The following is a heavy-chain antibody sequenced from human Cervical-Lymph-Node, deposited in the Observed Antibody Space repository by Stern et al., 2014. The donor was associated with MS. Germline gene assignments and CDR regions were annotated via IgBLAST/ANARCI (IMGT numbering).Heavy chain of an antibody. Sequence: VQLVQSGGGLVKPGGSLRLSCAASGFNFSDYWMHWVRQFPEKGLFWVSQINRDGSGTSYADSVKGRFSISRDNTKNMLYLRMTSLRAEDTAVYYCARGVGDYWGQGARVTVSS. CDR3: ARGVGDY. J-gene: IGHJ4*02. V-gene: IGHV3-74*02. CDR2: INRDGSGT. D-gene: IGHD3-16*01. CDR1: GFNFSDYW.